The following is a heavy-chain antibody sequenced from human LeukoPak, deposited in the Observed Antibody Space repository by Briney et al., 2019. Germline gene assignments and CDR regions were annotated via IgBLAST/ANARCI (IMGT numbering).Heavy chain of an antibody. D-gene: IGHD1-26*01. CDR1: AYTFISYF. Sequence: ASVKVPCKASAYTFISYFISWVRQAPGQGLEWMGWISAYNGNTNYAQKLQGRVTMTRDTSTSTAYMELRSLRSDDTAVYYCARDFSSGWDLFDYWGQGTLVTVSS. CDR3: ARDFSSGWDLFDY. CDR2: ISAYNGNT. V-gene: IGHV1-18*01. J-gene: IGHJ4*02.